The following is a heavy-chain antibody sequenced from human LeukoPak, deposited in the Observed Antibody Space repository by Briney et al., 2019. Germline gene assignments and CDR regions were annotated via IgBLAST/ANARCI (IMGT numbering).Heavy chain of an antibody. CDR3: AKGRKDYDFWSGYSPRYFDY. D-gene: IGHD3-3*01. V-gene: IGHV3-23*01. CDR2: ISGSGGST. Sequence: GGSLRLSCAASGFTFSSYSMNWVRQAPGKGLEWVSAISGSGGSTYYADSVKGRFTISRDNSKNTLYLQMNSLRAEDTAVYYCAKGRKDYDFWSGYSPRYFDYWGQGTLVTVSS. CDR1: GFTFSSYS. J-gene: IGHJ4*02.